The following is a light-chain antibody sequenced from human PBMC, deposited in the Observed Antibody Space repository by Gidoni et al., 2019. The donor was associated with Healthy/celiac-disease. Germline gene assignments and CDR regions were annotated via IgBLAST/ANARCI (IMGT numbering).Light chain of an antibody. CDR2: AAS. Sequence: DIQMTQSPSSLSASVGDRVTITCRASQSISSYLNWYQQKPGKAPKLLIYAASSLQGGVPSRFSSRGSREFFTITSSLQQQDDFTTYCYQRYNSTPQTFGQGTKVEIK. V-gene: IGKV1-39*01. J-gene: IGKJ1*01. CDR1: QSISSY. CDR3: QRYNSTPQT.